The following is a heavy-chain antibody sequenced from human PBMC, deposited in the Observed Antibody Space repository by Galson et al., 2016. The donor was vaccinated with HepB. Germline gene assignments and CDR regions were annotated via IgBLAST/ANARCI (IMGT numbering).Heavy chain of an antibody. Sequence: SLRLSCAASGFTFSTYGMHWVRQSPDKGLEWVAIISYDGSNTSYADSVKGRFTISRDNSKNTLYLQMSGLRAEDTAVYYCAKDLIWGVPRTGSGSLNYWGLGTPVTVSS. J-gene: IGHJ4*02. V-gene: IGHV3-30*18. CDR1: GFTFSTYG. CDR2: ISYDGSNT. D-gene: IGHD3-10*01. CDR3: AKDLIWGVPRTGSGSLNY.